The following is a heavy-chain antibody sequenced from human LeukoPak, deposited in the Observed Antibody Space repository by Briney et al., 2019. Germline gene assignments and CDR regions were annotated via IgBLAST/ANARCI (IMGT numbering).Heavy chain of an antibody. D-gene: IGHD5-18*01. Sequence: ASVKVSCKASGYTFTSYGSSWVRQAPGQELEWMGWISAYNGNTNYAQKLQGRVTMTTDTSTSTAYMELRSLRSDDTAVYYCARPQLPGYSYGYGYWGQGTLVTVSS. CDR3: ARPQLPGYSYGYGY. V-gene: IGHV1-18*01. CDR2: ISAYNGNT. J-gene: IGHJ4*02. CDR1: GYTFTSYG.